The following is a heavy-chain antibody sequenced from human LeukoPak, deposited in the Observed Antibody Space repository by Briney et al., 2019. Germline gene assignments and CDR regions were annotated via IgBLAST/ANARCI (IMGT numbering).Heavy chain of an antibody. Sequence: GGSLRLSCAASGFTFSNYAMNWVRQAPGKGLEWVSSISGSGGNTYYADSVKGRFTISRDNSKNTLYLQMNSLRAEDTAVYYCARDGDILPGYYRFYFDYWGQGTLVTVSS. J-gene: IGHJ4*02. V-gene: IGHV3-23*01. CDR2: ISGSGGNT. CDR1: GFTFSNYA. CDR3: ARDGDILPGYYRFYFDY. D-gene: IGHD3-9*01.